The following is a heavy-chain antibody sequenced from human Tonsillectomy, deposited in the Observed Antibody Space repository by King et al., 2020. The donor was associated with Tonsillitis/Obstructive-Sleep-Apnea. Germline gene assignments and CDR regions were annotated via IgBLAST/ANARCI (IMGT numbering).Heavy chain of an antibody. CDR1: GGTFSSYA. J-gene: IGHJ3*02. CDR2: IIPIFGTA. Sequence: QLVQSGAEVKKPGSSVKVSCKASGGTFSSYAISWVRQAPGQGLEWMGGIIPIFGTANYAQKFQGRVTITADESTSTAYMELSSLRSEDTAVYYCARGFDIVVVPAAHDAFDIWGQGTMVTVSS. CDR3: ARGFDIVVVPAAHDAFDI. D-gene: IGHD2-2*01. V-gene: IGHV1-69*01.